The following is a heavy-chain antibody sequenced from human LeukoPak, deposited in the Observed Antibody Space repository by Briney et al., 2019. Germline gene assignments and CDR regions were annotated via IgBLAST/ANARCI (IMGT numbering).Heavy chain of an antibody. Sequence: PSETLSLTCAVYGGSFSGYYWSWNRQPPGKGLEWIGEINHSGSTNYNPSLKSRVTISVDTSKNQFSLKLSSVTAADTAVYYCARGIAAAGGLDYWGQGTLVTVSS. CDR2: INHSGST. CDR1: GGSFSGYY. V-gene: IGHV4-34*01. J-gene: IGHJ4*02. D-gene: IGHD6-13*01. CDR3: ARGIAAAGGLDY.